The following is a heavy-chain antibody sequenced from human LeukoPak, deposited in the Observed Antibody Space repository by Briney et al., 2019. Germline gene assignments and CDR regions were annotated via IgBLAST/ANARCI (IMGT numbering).Heavy chain of an antibody. Sequence: PSETLSLTCTVSGGSISSYSWSWVRQPPGKGLEWVGYIYYSGSNNYNPSLKSRLTISVDTSKNQFSLKLSSVTAADTAVYYCARDLRGVLDYWGQGTLVTVSS. D-gene: IGHD3-10*01. CDR1: GGSISSYS. CDR2: IYYSGSN. CDR3: ARDLRGVLDY. J-gene: IGHJ4*02. V-gene: IGHV4-59*01.